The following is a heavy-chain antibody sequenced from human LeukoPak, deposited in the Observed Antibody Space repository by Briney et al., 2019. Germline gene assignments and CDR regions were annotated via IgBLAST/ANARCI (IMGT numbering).Heavy chain of an antibody. CDR2: INHSGST. CDR1: GGSFSGYY. Sequence: SETLSLTCTVYGGSFSGYYWNWIRQPPGKGLEWIGEINHSGSTNYNPSLKSRVTISIDTSKKQFSLKLSSVTAADTAVYYCARVDSGGYLDFDSWGQGTPVIVSS. J-gene: IGHJ4*02. V-gene: IGHV4-34*01. CDR3: ARVDSGGYLDFDS. D-gene: IGHD3-22*01.